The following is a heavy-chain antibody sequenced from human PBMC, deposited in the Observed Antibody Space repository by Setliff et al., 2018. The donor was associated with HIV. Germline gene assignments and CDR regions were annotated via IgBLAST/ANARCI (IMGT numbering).Heavy chain of an antibody. CDR2: IWYNGNVD. J-gene: IGHJ4*02. V-gene: IGHV3-30*02. CDR3: AKVKVPTTDLYFLDY. D-gene: IGHD1-1*01. CDR1: GFTFSDFG. Sequence: PGGSLRLSCAASGFTFSDFGMHWVRQAPGKGLEWLSFIWYNGNVDYYAESVKGRFTISRDNSRGTLYLQMTRLRTEDTALYYCAKVKVPTTDLYFLDYWGQGTPVTVSS.